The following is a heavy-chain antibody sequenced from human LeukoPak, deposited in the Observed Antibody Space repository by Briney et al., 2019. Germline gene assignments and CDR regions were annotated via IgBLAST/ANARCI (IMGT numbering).Heavy chain of an antibody. V-gene: IGHV1-18*01. CDR2: ISAYNGNT. J-gene: IGHJ4*02. D-gene: IGHD4-17*01. CDR1: GYTFTSYG. Sequence: ASVKVSCKASGYTFTSYGISWVRQAPGQGLEWMGWISAYNGNTNYAQKLQGRVTMTTDTSTSTAYMELRSLRSDDTAVYYCARVRGYYGDYHLFDYWGQGTLVTVSS. CDR3: ARVRGYYGDYHLFDY.